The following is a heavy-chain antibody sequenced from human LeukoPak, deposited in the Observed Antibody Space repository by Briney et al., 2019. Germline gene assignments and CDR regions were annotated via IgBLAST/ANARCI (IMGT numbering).Heavy chain of an antibody. Sequence: GGSLRLSCAASGFTFSSYAMHWVRQAPGKGLEWVAVISYDGSNKHYADSVKGRFTISRDNSKNTLYLQMNSLRADDTAVYYCAKDRLGAAAGFFDYWGQGSLVTVSS. J-gene: IGHJ4*02. CDR1: GFTFSSYA. V-gene: IGHV3-30*04. D-gene: IGHD6-13*01. CDR2: ISYDGSNK. CDR3: AKDRLGAAAGFFDY.